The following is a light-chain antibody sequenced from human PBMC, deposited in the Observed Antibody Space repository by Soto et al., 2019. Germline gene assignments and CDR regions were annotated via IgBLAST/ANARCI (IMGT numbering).Light chain of an antibody. Sequence: LTQPASVSGSPGQSLTISCTGTTSDIGFYDYVSWYQQYPGKAPKLLIYGVTIRPSGISNRFSGSKSGSTASLTISGLQAEDEADYYCGSYTSSSTLNVFGTGTKVTVL. CDR3: GSYTSSSTLNV. J-gene: IGLJ1*01. CDR2: GVT. CDR1: TSDIGFYDY. V-gene: IGLV2-14*01.